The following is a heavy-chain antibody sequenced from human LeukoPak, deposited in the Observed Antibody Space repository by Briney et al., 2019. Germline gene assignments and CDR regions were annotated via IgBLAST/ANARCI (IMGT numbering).Heavy chain of an antibody. CDR3: ARGRYCSSTSCLYFDY. CDR2: IYYSGST. Sequence: PSQTLSLTCTVSGGSISSGGYHWSWIPQHPGKGLEWIVYIYYSGSTYYNPSLKSRVTIPVDTSKNQFSLKLSSVTAADTAVYYCARGRYCSSTSCLYFDYWGQGTLVTVSS. J-gene: IGHJ4*02. D-gene: IGHD2-2*01. V-gene: IGHV4-31*03. CDR1: GGSISSGGYH.